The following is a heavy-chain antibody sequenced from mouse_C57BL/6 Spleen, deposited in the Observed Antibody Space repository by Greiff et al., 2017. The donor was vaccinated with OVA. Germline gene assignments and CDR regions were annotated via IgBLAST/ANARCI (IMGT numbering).Heavy chain of an antibody. J-gene: IGHJ4*01. V-gene: IGHV5-15*01. CDR2: ISNLAYSI. CDR3: ARRGYDYDGDYAMDY. D-gene: IGHD2-4*01. CDR1: GFTFSDYG. Sequence: EVHLVESGGGLVQPGGSLKLSCAASGFTFSDYGMAWVRQAPRKGPEWVAFISNLAYSIYYADTVTGRFTISRENAKNTLYLEMSSLRSEDTAMYYCARRGYDYDGDYAMDYWGQGTSVTVSS.